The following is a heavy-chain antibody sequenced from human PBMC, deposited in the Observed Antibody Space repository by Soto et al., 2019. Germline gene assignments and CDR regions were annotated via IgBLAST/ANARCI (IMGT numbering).Heavy chain of an antibody. D-gene: IGHD2-2*01. CDR3: ARDDVDCSSTSCLGLDY. J-gene: IGHJ4*02. CDR2: IYYSGST. Sequence: SETLSLTCTVSGGSISSGGYYWSWIRQHPGKGLEWIGYIYYSGSTYYNPSLKSRVTISVDTSKNQFSLKLSSVTAADTAVYYCARDDVDCSSTSCLGLDYWGQGTLVTVSS. V-gene: IGHV4-31*03. CDR1: GGSISSGGYY.